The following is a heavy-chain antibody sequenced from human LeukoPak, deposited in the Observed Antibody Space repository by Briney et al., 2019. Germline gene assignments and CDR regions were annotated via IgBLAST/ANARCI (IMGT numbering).Heavy chain of an antibody. D-gene: IGHD3-22*01. Sequence: PAGGPLRLSCAACGFIYGSYYKHGVRQAPGKGLEGQAVISYDGNNKYYADFMKGLFTISRDNYKNTLYLQMNSLRAEDTAVYYCARDYYDSSGYYGYWGQGTLVTVSS. J-gene: IGHJ4*02. CDR3: ARDYYDSSGYYGY. CDR1: GFIYGSYY. CDR2: ISYDGNNK. V-gene: IGHV3-30-3*01.